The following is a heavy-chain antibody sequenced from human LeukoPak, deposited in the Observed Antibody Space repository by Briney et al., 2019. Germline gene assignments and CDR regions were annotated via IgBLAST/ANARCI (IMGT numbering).Heavy chain of an antibody. V-gene: IGHV3-23*01. J-gene: IGHJ4*02. CDR1: GFTFSNYD. D-gene: IGHD6-13*01. CDR2: ISGSGSST. CDR3: AKAIAATGRWWIFDY. Sequence: GGSLRLSCAASGFTFSNYDMGWVRQAPGEGLEWVSSISGSGSSTYYADSVKGRFTISRDNPKNAQYLQMSSLRAEDTAVYYCAKAIAATGRWWIFDYWGQGTLVTVSS.